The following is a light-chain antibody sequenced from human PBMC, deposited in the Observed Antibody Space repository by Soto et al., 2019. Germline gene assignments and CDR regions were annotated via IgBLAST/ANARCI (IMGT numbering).Light chain of an antibody. J-gene: IGKJ1*01. CDR2: AAS. CDR3: QQYNSYPWT. V-gene: IGKV1-8*01. CDR1: QGISSY. Sequence: AIRTTLYPSSLSASTGDRFTITCLASQGISSYLAWYQQKPGKAPKLLIYAASTLQSGVPSTFSGSGPGTEFTLTISSLQPGDFATYYCQQYNSYPWTFGQGTKVDIK.